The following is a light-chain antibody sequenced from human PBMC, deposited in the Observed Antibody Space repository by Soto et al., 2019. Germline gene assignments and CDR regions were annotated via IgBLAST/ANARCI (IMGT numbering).Light chain of an antibody. Sequence: DIQMTQSPSSLSASVGDRVTITCRASQRISSYLNWYQQKPGKAPKLLIYAASSLQSGVPSRFSGSGSGTDFTLTISSLQPEDFATFYCQQSYNTHTFGQGTKLETK. CDR2: AAS. CDR3: QQSYNTHT. V-gene: IGKV1-39*01. CDR1: QRISSY. J-gene: IGKJ2*01.